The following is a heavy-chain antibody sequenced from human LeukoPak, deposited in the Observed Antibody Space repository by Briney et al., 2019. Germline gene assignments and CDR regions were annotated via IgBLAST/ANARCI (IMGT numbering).Heavy chain of an antibody. CDR3: ARGYCSGGDCYEFDY. CDR2: INPHHGGT. Sequence: ASVKVSCKASGYTFTGYYMHWVRQAPGQGLEWTGWINPHHGGTNYAQKFRGRVTMTRDTPIGTAYMELSRLRSDDTAVYYCARGYCSGGDCYEFDYWGQGTLVTVSS. D-gene: IGHD2-15*01. CDR1: GYTFTGYY. V-gene: IGHV1-2*02. J-gene: IGHJ4*02.